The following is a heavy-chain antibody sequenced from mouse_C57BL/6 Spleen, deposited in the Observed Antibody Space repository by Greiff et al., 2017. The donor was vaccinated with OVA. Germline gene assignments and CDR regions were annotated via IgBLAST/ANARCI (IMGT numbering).Heavy chain of an antibody. V-gene: IGHV14-3*01. D-gene: IGHD1-1*01. CDR1: GFNIKNTY. CDR3: ASPHHYYGSSYGAMDY. CDR2: IDPANGNT. Sequence: VQLQQSVAELVRPGASVKLSCTASGFNIKNTYMHWVKQRPEQGLEWIGRIDPANGNTKYAPKFQGKATITADTSSNTAYLQLSSLTSEDTAIYYCASPHHYYGSSYGAMDYWGQGTSVTVSS. J-gene: IGHJ4*01.